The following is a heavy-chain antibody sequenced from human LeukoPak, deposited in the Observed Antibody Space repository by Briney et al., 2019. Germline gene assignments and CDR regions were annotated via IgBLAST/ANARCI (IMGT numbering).Heavy chain of an antibody. CDR2: INPISGGT. D-gene: IGHD6-19*01. CDR3: ARGGVYSSGWYPEYFQR. V-gene: IGHV1-2*02. CDR1: GYTFTGYH. Sequence: GASVKVSCKTSGYTFTGYHMHWVRQAPGQGLEWMGWINPISGGTKYGQKFQGRVTLTRDTSISTAYMGLNSLTSDDTAVYYCARGGVYSSGWYPEYFQRWGQGTLVTVS. J-gene: IGHJ1*01.